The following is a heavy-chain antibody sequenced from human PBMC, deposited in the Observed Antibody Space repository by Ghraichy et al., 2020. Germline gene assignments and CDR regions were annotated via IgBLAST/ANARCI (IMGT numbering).Heavy chain of an antibody. CDR2: IKQDGSEK. CDR3: ARGGGLLWFGMYYYGMDV. J-gene: IGHJ6*01. Sequence: VANIKQDGSEKYYVDSVKGRFTISRDNAKNSLYLQMNSLRAEDTAVYYCARGGGLLWFGMYYYGMDVW. D-gene: IGHD3-10*01. V-gene: IGHV3-7*04.